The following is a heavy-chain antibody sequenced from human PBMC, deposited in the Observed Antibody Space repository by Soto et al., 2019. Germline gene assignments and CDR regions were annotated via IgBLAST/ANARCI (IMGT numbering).Heavy chain of an antibody. V-gene: IGHV4-30-2*01. CDR1: GGSIISDGYS. CDR2: IYEGGNT. J-gene: IGHJ3*02. CDR3: VRRSPEDAFDI. Sequence: SETLSLTCAVSGGSIISDGYSWSWVRQPPGKGLQWIGHIYEGGNTYYTPSLESRVAISTDKSKNQFSLRLSSVTAADTAVYYCVRRSPEDAFDIWGQGTMVTVSS.